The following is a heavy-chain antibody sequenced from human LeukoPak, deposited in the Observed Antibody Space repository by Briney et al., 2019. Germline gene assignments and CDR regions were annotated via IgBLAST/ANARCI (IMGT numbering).Heavy chain of an antibody. J-gene: IGHJ4*02. CDR3: ARTPPGEMATIIVVSSIAYFDY. V-gene: IGHV1-69*04. Sequence: ASVTVSCKASGGTFSGYAISWVRQAPGQGLEWMGRIIPILGITNYAQKFQGRVTITADKSTSTAYMELSSLRSEDTAVYYCARTPPGEMATIIVVSSIAYFDYWGQGTLVTVSS. CDR2: IIPILGIT. D-gene: IGHD5-24*01. CDR1: GGTFSGYA.